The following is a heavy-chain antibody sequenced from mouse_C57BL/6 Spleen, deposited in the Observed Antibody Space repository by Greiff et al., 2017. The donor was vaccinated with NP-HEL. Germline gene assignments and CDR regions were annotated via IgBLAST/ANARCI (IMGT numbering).Heavy chain of an antibody. Sequence: QVQLKESGPELVKPGASVKISCKASGYAFSSSWMNWVKQRPGKGLEWIGRIYPGDGDTNYNGKFKGKATLTADKSSSTAYMQLSSLTSEDSAVYFCAREGHYYYGSSYPYAMDYWGQGTSVTVSS. V-gene: IGHV1-82*01. CDR2: IYPGDGDT. D-gene: IGHD1-1*01. CDR1: GYAFSSSW. CDR3: AREGHYYYGSSYPYAMDY. J-gene: IGHJ4*01.